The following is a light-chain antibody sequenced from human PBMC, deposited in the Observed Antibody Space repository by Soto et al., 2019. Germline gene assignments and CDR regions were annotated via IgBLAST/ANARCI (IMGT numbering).Light chain of an antibody. V-gene: IGKV1-39*01. Sequence: DIQMTQSPSSLSASVGDRVTITCRASQTISSYLNWYQQKPGKAPKLLIYAASSLQRGVPSRFSGSGSGTDFTLTISSLQPVDFATYSCQQSYSTSITFGQGTRLEIK. CDR1: QTISSY. J-gene: IGKJ5*01. CDR2: AAS. CDR3: QQSYSTSIT.